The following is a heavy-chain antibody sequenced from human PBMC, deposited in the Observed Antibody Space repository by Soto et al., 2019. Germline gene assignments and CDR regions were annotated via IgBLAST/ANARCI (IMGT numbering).Heavy chain of an antibody. V-gene: IGHV2-5*01. CDR3: AHRPTSTDDFYFDY. Sequence: QITLTESGPTLVTPTQTLTLTCSFSGFSLTTSGVAVGWFRQPPGKAPEWLALFYWNDDKRYSPSLRSRLTVTGDFSKNQVVLTLANVDPVDSGTYYCAHRPTSTDDFYFDYWGQGTLVTVSS. CDR1: GFSLTTSGVA. J-gene: IGHJ4*02. D-gene: IGHD2-21*02. CDR2: FYWNDDK.